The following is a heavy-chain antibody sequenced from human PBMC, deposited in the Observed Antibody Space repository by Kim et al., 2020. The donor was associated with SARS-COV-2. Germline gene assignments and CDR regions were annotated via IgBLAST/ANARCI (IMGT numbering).Heavy chain of an antibody. CDR2: IYYSGST. D-gene: IGHD3-16*02. CDR3: AWVHRASLQYTAHWYFDL. Sequence: SETLSLTCTVSGGSISSYYWSWIRQPPGKLLEWIGYIYYSGSTNYNPSLKSRVTISVDTSKNQFSLKLTSVAAADTAGYYCAWVHRASLQYTAHWYFDL. J-gene: IGHJ2*01. CDR1: GGSISSYY. V-gene: IGHV4-59*01.